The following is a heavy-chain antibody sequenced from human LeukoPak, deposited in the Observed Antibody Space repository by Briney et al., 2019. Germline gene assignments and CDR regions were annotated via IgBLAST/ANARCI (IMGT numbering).Heavy chain of an antibody. CDR2: MNPNSGNT. CDR3: ARGLVYDFWSGYYPLDY. J-gene: IGHJ4*02. D-gene: IGHD3-3*01. V-gene: IGHV1-8*03. Sequence: ASAKVSCKASGYTFTSYDINWVRQATGQGLEWMGWMNPNSGNTGYAQKFQGRVTITRNTSISTAYMELSSLRSEDTAVYYCARGLVYDFWSGYYPLDYWGQGTLVTVSS. CDR1: GYTFTSYD.